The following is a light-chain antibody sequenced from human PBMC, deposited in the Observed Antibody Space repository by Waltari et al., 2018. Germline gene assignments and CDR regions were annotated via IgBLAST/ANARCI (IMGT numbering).Light chain of an antibody. Sequence: DVVMTQSPLSLPATLGQTASIPCRSSQSLVYSDGITYLNWFQQRPGQSPMLLIYNVSNRDSGVPDRFSGSGSGTDFTLKISRVETEDVGVYYCMHSVQWPWTFGQGTKVEIK. J-gene: IGKJ1*01. CDR2: NVS. CDR1: QSLVYSDGITY. CDR3: MHSVQWPWT. V-gene: IGKV2-30*01.